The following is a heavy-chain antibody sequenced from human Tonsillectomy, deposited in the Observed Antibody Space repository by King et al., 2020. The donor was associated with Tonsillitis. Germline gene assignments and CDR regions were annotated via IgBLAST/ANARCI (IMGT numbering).Heavy chain of an antibody. CDR1: VGSFSGYY. CDR3: ARLSQTAMVKSYYYYMDV. V-gene: IGHV4-34*01. Sequence: VQLQQWGAGLLKPSETLSLTCAVYVGSFSGYYWSWIRQPPGKGLEWSGEINHSGSTNYNPSLKSRVTISVDTSKNKFSLKLSSVTAADTAVYYCARLSQTAMVKSYYYYMDVWGKGTTVTVSS. D-gene: IGHD5-18*01. CDR2: INHSGST. J-gene: IGHJ6*03.